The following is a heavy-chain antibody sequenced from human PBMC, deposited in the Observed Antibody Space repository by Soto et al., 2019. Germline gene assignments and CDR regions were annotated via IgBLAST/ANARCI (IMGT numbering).Heavy chain of an antibody. CDR2: IIPIFGTA. J-gene: IGHJ6*02. CDR1: GGTFSSYA. Sequence: ASVKVSCKASGGTFSSYAISWVRQAPVQGPEWMGGIIPIFGTANYAQKFQGRVTITADESTSTAYMELSSLRSEDTAVYYCARAIAAVDEYYYYYFGMDVWGQGITVTVSS. CDR3: ARAIAAVDEYYYYYFGMDV. D-gene: IGHD6-13*01. V-gene: IGHV1-69*13.